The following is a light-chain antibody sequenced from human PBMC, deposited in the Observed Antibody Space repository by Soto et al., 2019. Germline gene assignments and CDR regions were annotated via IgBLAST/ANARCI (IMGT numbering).Light chain of an antibody. J-gene: IGLJ1*01. V-gene: IGLV2-14*01. CDR1: SSDVGHYNY. Sequence: QSALTQPASMSGSPGQSITISCTGTSSDVGHYNYVSWYQQHPGTAPKLIIFGVSNRPSGVSSRFSGSKSGNTASLTISGLRAEDEAAYYCSSYTSTGSYVFGTGTKLTVL. CDR2: GVS. CDR3: SSYTSTGSYV.